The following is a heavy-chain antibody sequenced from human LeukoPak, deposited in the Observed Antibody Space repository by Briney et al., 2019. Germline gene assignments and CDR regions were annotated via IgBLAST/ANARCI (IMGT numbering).Heavy chain of an antibody. Sequence: SVKLSCKASGGTFSSYAISWVRQAPGQGLEWMGGIIPIFGTANYAQKFQGRVTITADESTSTAYMELSSLRSEDTAVYYCARTIRDFWSGYSNWFDPWGQGTLVTVSS. V-gene: IGHV1-69*13. CDR1: GGTFSSYA. D-gene: IGHD3-3*01. CDR3: ARTIRDFWSGYSNWFDP. J-gene: IGHJ5*02. CDR2: IIPIFGTA.